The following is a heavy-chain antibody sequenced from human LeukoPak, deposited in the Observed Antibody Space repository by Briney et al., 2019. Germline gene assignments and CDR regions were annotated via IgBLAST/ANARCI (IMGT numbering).Heavy chain of an antibody. CDR3: ARGSGSGWSEYFQH. CDR2: ISPNSGGT. J-gene: IGHJ1*01. CDR1: GYTFTGYY. D-gene: IGHD6-19*01. Sequence: ASVKVSCKASGYTFTGYYMHWVRQAPGQGLEWMGWISPNSGGTNYAQKFQGWVTMTRDTSISTAYMELSRLRSDDTAVYYCARGSGSGWSEYFQHWGQGTLVTVSS. V-gene: IGHV1-2*04.